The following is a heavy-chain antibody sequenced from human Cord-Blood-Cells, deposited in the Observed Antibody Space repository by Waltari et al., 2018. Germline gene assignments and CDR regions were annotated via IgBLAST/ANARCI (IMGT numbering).Heavy chain of an antibody. Sequence: EVQLVETGGGLIQPGGSLRLSCAAAGFTVSSNYMSWVRPAPGKGLEWVSVSDVGVSTFDADFLKGRYTISRANSKNTLFLQKTSPRAEDTAVYYCAGVDLGIYYYGRDVWGQGITVTVSS. V-gene: IGHV3-53*02. CDR2: SDVGVST. D-gene: IGHD7-27*01. CDR3: AGVDLGIYYYGRDV. CDR1: GFTVSSNY. J-gene: IGHJ6*02.